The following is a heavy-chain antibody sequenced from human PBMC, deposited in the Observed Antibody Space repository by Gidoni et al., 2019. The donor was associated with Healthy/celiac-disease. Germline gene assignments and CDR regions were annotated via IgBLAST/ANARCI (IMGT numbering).Heavy chain of an antibody. V-gene: IGHV2-26*01. CDR1: GSPLSNARMG. J-gene: IGHJ4*02. D-gene: IGHD3-3*01. Sequence: QVTLKESGPVLVKPTETLTLTCTVSGSPLSNARMGVSWIRQPPGKALEWLAHIFSNDEKSYSTSLKSRLTISKDTSKSQVVLTMTNMDPVATATYYCARTYYDFWSGYYDYWGQGILVTVSS. CDR3: ARTYYDFWSGYYDY. CDR2: IFSNDEK.